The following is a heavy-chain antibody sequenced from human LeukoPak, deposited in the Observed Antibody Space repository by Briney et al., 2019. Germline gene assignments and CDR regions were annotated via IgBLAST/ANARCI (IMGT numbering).Heavy chain of an antibody. D-gene: IGHD2-2*02. Sequence: GGSLRLSCAASGFTFSSYAMSWVRQAPGTGLEWVSAISGSGGSTYYADSVKGRFTISRDNSKNTLYLQMNSLRAEDTAVYYCAKTGPPCSSTSCYTCYYYMDVWGKGTTVTVSS. CDR3: AKTGPPCSSTSCYTCYYYMDV. CDR1: GFTFSSYA. V-gene: IGHV3-23*01. CDR2: ISGSGGST. J-gene: IGHJ6*03.